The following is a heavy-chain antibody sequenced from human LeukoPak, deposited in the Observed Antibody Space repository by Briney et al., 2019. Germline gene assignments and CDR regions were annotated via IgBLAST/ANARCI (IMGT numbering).Heavy chain of an antibody. V-gene: IGHV1-69*04. D-gene: IGHD3-9*01. CDR3: AREGPNYDILTGPGDY. CDR1: GGTFISYA. Sequence: ASVKVSCKASGGTFISYAISWVRQAPGQGREWMGRIIPILGIANYAQKFQGRVTITADKSTSTAYMELSSLRSEDTAVYYCAREGPNYDILTGPGDYWGQGTLVTVSS. J-gene: IGHJ4*02. CDR2: IIPILGIA.